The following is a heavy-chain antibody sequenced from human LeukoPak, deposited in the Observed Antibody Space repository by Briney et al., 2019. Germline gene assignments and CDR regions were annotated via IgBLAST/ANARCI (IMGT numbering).Heavy chain of an antibody. CDR3: ASNTGSDGSGYAY. CDR1: GYTSTGYG. J-gene: IGHJ4*02. Sequence: ASVNVCCTASGYTSTGYGISWVRQAPGQGLEWMGWISVNNGDTNDAQTLQARVTISTETSTTTAYMELRSLRSDDTAVYYCASNTGSDGSGYAYWGQGTLVTVSS. V-gene: IGHV1-18*01. CDR2: ISVNNGDT. D-gene: IGHD3-22*01.